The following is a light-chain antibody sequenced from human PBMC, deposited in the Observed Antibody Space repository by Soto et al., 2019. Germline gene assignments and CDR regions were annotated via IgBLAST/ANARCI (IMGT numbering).Light chain of an antibody. CDR2: GAS. CDR3: QQYGNSPLT. Sequence: LSCRASQSVRSGYLAWYQQKPGQAPRLLIDGASSRATGIPDRFSGSGSGTDFTLTISRLEPEDFALYYCQQYGNSPLTFGRGTKVDIK. CDR1: QSVRSGY. V-gene: IGKV3-20*01. J-gene: IGKJ4*01.